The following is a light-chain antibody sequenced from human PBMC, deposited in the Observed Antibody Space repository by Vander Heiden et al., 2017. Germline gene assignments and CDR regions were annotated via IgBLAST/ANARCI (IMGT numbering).Light chain of an antibody. Sequence: QSALTQPASVSGSPGQSITISCTGTSSDVGGSNYVSWYQQHPGKAPKLMIYEVRNRPSGVSNRFSGSKSGNTASLTISGLQAEDEADYYGSSYTSSSTQVVFGGGTKL. CDR2: EVR. J-gene: IGLJ2*01. CDR1: SSDVGGSNY. V-gene: IGLV2-14*01. CDR3: SSYTSSSTQVV.